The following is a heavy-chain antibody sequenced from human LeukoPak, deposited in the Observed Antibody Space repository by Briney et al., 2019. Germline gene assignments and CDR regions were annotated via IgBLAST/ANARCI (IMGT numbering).Heavy chain of an antibody. J-gene: IGHJ4*02. D-gene: IGHD1-26*01. V-gene: IGHV3-30*02. CDR3: AKDMGGLLAKHYLDY. CDR2: IRYDGSSK. CDR1: GFTFSSHG. Sequence: PGGSLRLSCAASGFTFSSHGIHWVRQAPGKGLEWPAFIRYDGSSKYNADSVKGRFTISRDNSKNTAYLQMSSLRAEDTAVYYCAKDMGGLLAKHYLDYWGQGTLITVSS.